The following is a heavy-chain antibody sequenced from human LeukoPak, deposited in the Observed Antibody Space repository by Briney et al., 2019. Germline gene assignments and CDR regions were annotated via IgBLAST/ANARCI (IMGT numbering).Heavy chain of an antibody. V-gene: IGHV4-38-2*01. Sequence: SETLSLTCAVSGYSSSSGYYWGWIRQPPGKGLEWIGSIYHSGSTYYNPSLKSRVTISVDTSKNQFSLKLSSVTAADTAVYYCARLRITFGGVIAHGDYWGQGTLVTVSS. J-gene: IGHJ4*02. D-gene: IGHD3-16*02. CDR3: ARLRITFGGVIAHGDY. CDR2: IYHSGST. CDR1: GYSSSSGYY.